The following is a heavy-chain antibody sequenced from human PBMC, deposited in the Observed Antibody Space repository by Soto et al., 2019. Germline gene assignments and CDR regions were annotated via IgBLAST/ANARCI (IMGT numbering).Heavy chain of an antibody. V-gene: IGHV3-21*01. J-gene: IGHJ3*02. Sequence: GGSLRLSCAASGFTFSSYSMNWVRQAPGKGLEWVSSISSSSSYIYYVDSVKGRFTISRDNAKNSLYLQMNSLRAEDTAVYYCARDLGPVAFDIWGQGTMVTVS. CDR3: ARDLGPVAFDI. CDR2: ISSSSSYI. CDR1: GFTFSSYS.